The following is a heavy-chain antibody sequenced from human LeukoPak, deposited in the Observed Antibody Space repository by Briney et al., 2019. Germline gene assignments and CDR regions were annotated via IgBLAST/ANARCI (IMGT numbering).Heavy chain of an antibody. J-gene: IGHJ4*02. CDR2: INPNSGGT. CDR3: ATGPTRYSYGYVMIDY. D-gene: IGHD5-18*01. CDR1: GYTFTGYY. Sequence: ASVKVSCKASGYTFTGYYMHWVRQAPGQGLEWMGWINPNSGGTNYAQKFQGRVTMTRDTPISTAYMELSRLRSEDTAVYYCATGPTRYSYGYVMIDYWGQGTLVTVSS. V-gene: IGHV1-2*02.